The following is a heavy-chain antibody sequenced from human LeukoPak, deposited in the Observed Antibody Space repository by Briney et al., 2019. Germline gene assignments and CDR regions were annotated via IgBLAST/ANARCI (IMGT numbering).Heavy chain of an antibody. D-gene: IGHD6-6*01. CDR2: IYTSGST. CDR3: ARDSIAARYFDY. J-gene: IGHJ4*02. V-gene: IGHV4-38-2*02. CDR1: GYSISSGYY. Sequence: SESLSLTCTVSGYSISSGYYWGWIRQPPGKGLEWIGRIYTSGSTNYNPSLKSRVTISVDTSKNQYSLKLSSVTAADTAVYYCARDSIAARYFDYWGQGTLVTVSS.